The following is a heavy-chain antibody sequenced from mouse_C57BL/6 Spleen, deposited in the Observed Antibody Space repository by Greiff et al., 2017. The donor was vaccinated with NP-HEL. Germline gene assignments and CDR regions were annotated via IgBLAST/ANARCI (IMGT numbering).Heavy chain of an antibody. CDR3: ERNDYETMDY. Sequence: EVKVVESGGGLVKPGGSLKLSCAASGFTFSDYGMHWVRQAPEKGLEWVAYISSGSSTIYYADTVKGRFTISRDNAKNTLFLQMTSLRSEDTAMYYSERNDYETMDYWGQGTSVTVSS. CDR1: GFTFSDYG. D-gene: IGHD2-4*01. CDR2: ISSGSSTI. V-gene: IGHV5-17*01. J-gene: IGHJ4*01.